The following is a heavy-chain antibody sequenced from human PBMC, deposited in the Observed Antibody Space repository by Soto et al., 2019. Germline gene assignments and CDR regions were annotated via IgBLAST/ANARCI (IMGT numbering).Heavy chain of an antibody. CDR3: PKDLLPNTVTTCGS. Sequence: QVQLVESGGGAVQPGRSLRLSCAASGFTVDSHGMHWVRQAPGKGLEWVAVISSDGNNKYYADSVKGRFTISRDNFNNILYLQMSSLRAEDTAVYYCPKDLLPNTVTTCGSWGQGTLVTVSS. CDR2: ISSDGNNK. V-gene: IGHV3-30*18. D-gene: IGHD4-17*01. CDR1: GFTVDSHG. J-gene: IGHJ5*02.